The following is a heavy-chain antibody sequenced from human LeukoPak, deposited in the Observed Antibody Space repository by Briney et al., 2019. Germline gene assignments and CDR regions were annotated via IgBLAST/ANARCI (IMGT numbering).Heavy chain of an antibody. CDR1: GGSISSSSFY. J-gene: IGHJ3*02. Sequence: SETLSLTCTVSGGSISSSSFYWAWIRQPPGKGLEWIGSIHYSGSTYYNPSLKSRVTISVDTSKNQFSLKLSSVTAADTAVYYCARSLPAYYYDSSGSGAFDIWGQGTMVTVSS. CDR2: IHYSGST. D-gene: IGHD3-22*01. V-gene: IGHV4-39*01. CDR3: ARSLPAYYYDSSGSGAFDI.